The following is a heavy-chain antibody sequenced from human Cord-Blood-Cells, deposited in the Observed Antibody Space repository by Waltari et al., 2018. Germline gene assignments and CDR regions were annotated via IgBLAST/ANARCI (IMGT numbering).Heavy chain of an antibody. CDR3: ARLAAGYSGYDFDY. CDR2: NYYSGST. CDR1: GGSISSYY. Sequence: QVQLQESGPGLVKPSETLSLTCTVSGGSISSYYWSWIRQPPGKGLEWIGYNYYSGSTHYNPPHKSGVTISVDTSKNQFSLKLSSVTAADTAVYYCARLAAGYSGYDFDYWGQGTLVTVSS. D-gene: IGHD5-12*01. V-gene: IGHV4-59*01. J-gene: IGHJ4*02.